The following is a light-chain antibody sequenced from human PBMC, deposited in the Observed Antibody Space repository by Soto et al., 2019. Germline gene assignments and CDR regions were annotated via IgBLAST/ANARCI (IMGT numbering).Light chain of an antibody. CDR1: QSISDW. J-gene: IGKJ4*01. CDR3: QQYNSYSLT. V-gene: IGKV1-5*01. CDR2: DAS. Sequence: DIQMTQSPSTLSASVGDRVTITCRASQSISDWLAWYQQKPGKAPKLLIYDASGLESGVPSRFSGSGSGTEFTLTISSLQPADFATYYCQQYNSYSLTFGGGTKVEIK.